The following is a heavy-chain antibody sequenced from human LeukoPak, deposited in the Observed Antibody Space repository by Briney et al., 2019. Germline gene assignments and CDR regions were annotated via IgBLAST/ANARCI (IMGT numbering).Heavy chain of an antibody. Sequence: SSETLSLTRTVSGGSISSYYWSWIRQPPGKGLEWIGYIYYSGSTNYNPSLKSRVTISVDTSKNQFSLKLSSVTAADTAVYYCARFGAMPYYFDYWGQGTLVTVSS. J-gene: IGHJ4*02. D-gene: IGHD2-2*01. V-gene: IGHV4-59*01. CDR2: IYYSGST. CDR3: ARFGAMPYYFDY. CDR1: GGSISSYY.